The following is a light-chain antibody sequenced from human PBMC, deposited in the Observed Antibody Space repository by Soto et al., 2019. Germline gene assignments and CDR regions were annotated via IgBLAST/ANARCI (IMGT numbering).Light chain of an antibody. CDR1: QSVSSNF. CDR2: AAS. V-gene: IGKV3-20*01. J-gene: IGKJ3*01. CDR3: QQYGSSPFT. Sequence: EIVLTQSPGTLSLSPGEGATLSCRASQSVSSNFLAWYQQKPGQAPRLLIYAASSRATGISDRFSGSGSETDSTFTIRRLEPEDFAVYYCQQYGSSPFTFGPGTKVDLK.